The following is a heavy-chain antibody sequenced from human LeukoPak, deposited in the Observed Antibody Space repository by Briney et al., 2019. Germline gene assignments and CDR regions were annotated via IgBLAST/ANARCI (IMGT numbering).Heavy chain of an antibody. CDR2: ISSSSSYI. CDR3: AKVSWVAAAGTPNLDY. Sequence: GGSLRLSCAASGFTFSSYSMNWVRQAPGKGLEWVSSISSSSSYIYYADSVKGRFTISRDNSKNTLYLQMNSLRAEDTAVYYCAKVSWVAAAGTPNLDYWGQGTLVTVSS. V-gene: IGHV3-21*04. J-gene: IGHJ4*02. CDR1: GFTFSSYS. D-gene: IGHD6-13*01.